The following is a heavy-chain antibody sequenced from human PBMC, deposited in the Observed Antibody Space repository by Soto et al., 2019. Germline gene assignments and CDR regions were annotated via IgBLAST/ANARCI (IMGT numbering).Heavy chain of an antibody. CDR2: IYYSGST. V-gene: IGHV4-59*01. CDR3: ARWYSGSDFDF. J-gene: IGHJ4*02. D-gene: IGHD1-26*01. Sequence: SETLSLTCTVSGGSISSYYWSWIRQPPGKGLEWIGYIYYSGSTNYNPSLKSRVTISVDTSKNQFSLKLSSVTAADTAVYYCARWYSGSDFDFWGQGTLVTVSS. CDR1: GGSISSYY.